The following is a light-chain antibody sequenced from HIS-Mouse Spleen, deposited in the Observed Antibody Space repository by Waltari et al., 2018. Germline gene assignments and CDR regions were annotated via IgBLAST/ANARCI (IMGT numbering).Light chain of an antibody. J-gene: IGKJ3*01. CDR3: MQALQTPLT. V-gene: IGKV2-28*01. CDR1: QSLLHSNGYNY. CDR2: LGS. Sequence: DIVMTQSPLSLPVTPGEPASISCRSSQSLLHSNGYNYLDWYLQKPGQSPQLLIYLGSNRASGVHDRFSGSGSGTDFTLKISRVEAEDVGVYYCMQALQTPLTFGPGTKVYIK.